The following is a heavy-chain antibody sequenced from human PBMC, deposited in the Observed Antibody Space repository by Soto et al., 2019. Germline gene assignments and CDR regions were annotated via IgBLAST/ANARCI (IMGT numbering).Heavy chain of an antibody. CDR3: ARPWNV. J-gene: IGHJ6*02. D-gene: IGHD1-1*01. Sequence: GSLRLGCRASGFTVSTYSMTWVRQAPGKGLEWVSYISRSSNVYYADSVKGRFAISRDNAKNSLYLQMNSLRDEDTAVYYCARPWNVWGQGTTVTVSS. CDR2: ISRSSNV. V-gene: IGHV3-48*02. CDR1: GFTVSTYS.